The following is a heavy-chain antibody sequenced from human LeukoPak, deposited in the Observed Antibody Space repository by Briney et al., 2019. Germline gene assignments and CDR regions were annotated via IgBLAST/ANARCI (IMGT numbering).Heavy chain of an antibody. D-gene: IGHD2-15*01. CDR2: ISGSGGST. J-gene: IGHJ5*02. Sequence: GGSLRLSCAASGFTFSSYAMSWVRQAPRKGLEWVSAISGSGGSTYHADSVKGRFTISRDNSKNTLYLQMNSLRAEDTAVYYCRGYCSGGSCYSSWFDPWGQGTLVTVSS. CDR3: RGYCSGGSCYSSWFDP. CDR1: GFTFSSYA. V-gene: IGHV3-23*01.